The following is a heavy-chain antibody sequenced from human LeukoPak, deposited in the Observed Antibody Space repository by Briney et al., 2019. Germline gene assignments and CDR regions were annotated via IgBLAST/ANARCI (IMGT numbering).Heavy chain of an antibody. J-gene: IGHJ4*02. Sequence: ASVKVSCKASGYTFTSYGISWVRQAPGQGLEWMGWISAYNGNTNYAQKLQGRVTMTTDTSTSTAYMELRSLRSDDTAVYYCARGRRGYFEPINYFDYWGQGTLVTVSS. V-gene: IGHV1-18*01. CDR3: ARGRRGYFEPINYFDY. D-gene: IGHD3-9*01. CDR2: ISAYNGNT. CDR1: GYTFTSYG.